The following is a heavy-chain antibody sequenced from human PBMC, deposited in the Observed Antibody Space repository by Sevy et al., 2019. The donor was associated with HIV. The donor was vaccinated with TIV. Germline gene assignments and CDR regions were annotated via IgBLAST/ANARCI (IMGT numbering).Heavy chain of an antibody. CDR3: ARLFSCGGDCYYLDY. CDR1: GFTFSNYD. J-gene: IGHJ4*02. V-gene: IGHV3-30-3*01. D-gene: IGHD2-21*02. CDR2: ISHDGNYK. Sequence: GGSLRLSCAASGFTFSNYDMNWVHQAPGRGLEWVAVISHDGNYKNYADSVKVRFTISRDDFKNTLYLQMSSLRPEDTAVYFCARLFSCGGDCYYLDYWGQGALVTVSS.